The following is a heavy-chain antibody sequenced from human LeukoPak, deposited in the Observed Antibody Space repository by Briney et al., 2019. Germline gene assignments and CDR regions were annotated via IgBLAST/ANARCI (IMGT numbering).Heavy chain of an antibody. V-gene: IGHV3-23*01. CDR2: ISGSGGST. CDR1: GFTFSSYA. D-gene: IGHD6-6*01. CDR3: AKDLGIAARGVVDY. Sequence: GGSLRLSCAASGFTFSSYAMSWVRQAPGMGLEWVSAISGSGGSTCYADSVKGRFTISRDNSKNTLYLQMNSLRAEDTAVYYCAKDLGIAARGVVDYWGQGTLVTVSS. J-gene: IGHJ4*02.